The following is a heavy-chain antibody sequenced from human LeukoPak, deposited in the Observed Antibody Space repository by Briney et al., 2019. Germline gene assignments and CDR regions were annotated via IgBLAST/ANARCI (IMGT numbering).Heavy chain of an antibody. V-gene: IGHV1-18*01. CDR2: ISAYNGNT. Sequence: ASVKVSCKASGYTFTSYGFSWVRQAPGQGLEWMGWISAYNGNTNYAQKLQDRVTMTTDTFTSTAYMELRSLRSDDTAVYYCARDGDMATHECWYFDLCGRGTLVTVSS. J-gene: IGHJ2*01. CDR1: GYTFTSYG. D-gene: IGHD4-23*01. CDR3: ARDGDMATHECWYFDL.